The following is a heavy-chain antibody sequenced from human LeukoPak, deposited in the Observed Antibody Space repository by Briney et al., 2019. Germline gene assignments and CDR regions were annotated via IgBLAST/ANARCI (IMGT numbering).Heavy chain of an antibody. CDR1: GGSISSYY. CDR3: ARGGGGWLPFDY. J-gene: IGHJ4*02. D-gene: IGHD5-24*01. Sequence: SETLSLTCTVSGGSISSYYWSWIRQPPGKGLEWIGSIHYSGSTTYNPSLKSRVTISVDTSKNQFSLNLSSVTAADTAVYYCARGGGGWLPFDYWGQGTLVTVSS. CDR2: IHYSGST. V-gene: IGHV4-59*12.